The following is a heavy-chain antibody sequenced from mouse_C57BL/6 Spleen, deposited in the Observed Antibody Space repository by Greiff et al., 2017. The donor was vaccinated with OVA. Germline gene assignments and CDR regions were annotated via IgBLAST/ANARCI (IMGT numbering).Heavy chain of an antibody. J-gene: IGHJ3*01. CDR2: IYPGDGDT. V-gene: IGHV1-80*01. D-gene: IGHD1-1*01. CDR1: GYAFSSYW. Sequence: VKLQESGAELVKPGASVKISCKASGYAFSSYWMNWVKQRPGKGLEWIGQIYPGDGDTNYNGKFKGKATLTADKSSSTAYMQLSSLTSEDSAVYFCARSLREGTWFAYWGQGTLVTVSA. CDR3: ARSLREGTWFAY.